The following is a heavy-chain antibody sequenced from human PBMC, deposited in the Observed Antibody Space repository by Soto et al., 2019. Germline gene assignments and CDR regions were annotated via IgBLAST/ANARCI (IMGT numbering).Heavy chain of an antibody. D-gene: IGHD3-10*01. J-gene: IGHJ6*02. CDR3: AKAESGSGSYSYGMDV. V-gene: IGHV3-30*18. CDR2: ISYDGSNK. Sequence: PGGSLRLSCAASGVTFSNYGMHWVRQAPGKGLEWVAVISYDGSNKYYADSVKGRFTISRDNSKNTLYLQMNSLRAEDTAVYYCAKAESGSGSYSYGMDVWGQGTTVTVSS. CDR1: GVTFSNYG.